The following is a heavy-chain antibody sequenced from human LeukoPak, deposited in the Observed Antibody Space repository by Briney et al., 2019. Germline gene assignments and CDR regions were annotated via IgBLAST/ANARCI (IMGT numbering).Heavy chain of an antibody. CDR1: GYTFTSYG. V-gene: IGHV1-18*01. CDR3: ARDPGIAAAGTIENYYYYYMDA. CDR2: ISAYNGNT. J-gene: IGHJ6*03. D-gene: IGHD6-13*01. Sequence: GASVKVSCKASGYTFTSYGISWVRQAPGQGLEWMGWISAYNGNTNYAQKLQGRVTMTTDTSTSTAYMELRSLRSDDTAVYYCARDPGIAAAGTIENYYYYYMDAWGKGTTVTGSS.